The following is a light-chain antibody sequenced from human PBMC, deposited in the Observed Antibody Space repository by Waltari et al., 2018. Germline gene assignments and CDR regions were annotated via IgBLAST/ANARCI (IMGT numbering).Light chain of an antibody. CDR2: KDT. Sequence: SYELTQPPSVSVSPGQTARLTPSGDAWPTHYVYWYQQKAGQAPVLGIYKDTERPSEIPERFSGSSSGTTVTLIISGVQAEDEADYYCQSADSSTYVIFGGGTKLTVL. J-gene: IGLJ2*01. CDR1: AWPTHY. V-gene: IGLV3-25*03. CDR3: QSADSSTYVI.